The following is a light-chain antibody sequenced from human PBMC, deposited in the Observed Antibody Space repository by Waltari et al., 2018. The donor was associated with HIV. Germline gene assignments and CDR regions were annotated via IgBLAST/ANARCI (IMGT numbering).Light chain of an antibody. CDR2: EVS. CDR3: TSYTTTNTWV. J-gene: IGLJ3*02. CDR1: DTDVGTYNY. Sequence: QSALTHPASVSGSPGQSLTISCTVTDTDVGTYNYVSWFQHPPCKAPKLIISEVSNRPSGVSHRFSGSKSGNTASLIISGLQAEDEASYYCTSYTTTNTWVFGGGTNLTVL. V-gene: IGLV2-14*01.